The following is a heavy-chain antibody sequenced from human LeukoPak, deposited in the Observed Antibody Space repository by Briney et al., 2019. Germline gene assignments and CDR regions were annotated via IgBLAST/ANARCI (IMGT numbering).Heavy chain of an antibody. CDR2: ISSSGSTI. CDR3: AREYCSGGSCYVDY. D-gene: IGHD2-15*01. J-gene: IGHJ4*02. Sequence: PGGSLRLSCAASGFTFSSYEMNWVRQAPGKGLEWVSYISSSGSTIYYADSGKGRFTISRDNAKNSLYLQMNSLRAEDTAVYYCAREYCSGGSCYVDYWGQGTLVTVSS. CDR1: GFTFSSYE. V-gene: IGHV3-48*03.